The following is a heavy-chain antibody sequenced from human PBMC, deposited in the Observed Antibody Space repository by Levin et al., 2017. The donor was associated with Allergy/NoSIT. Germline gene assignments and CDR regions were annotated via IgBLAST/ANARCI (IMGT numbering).Heavy chain of an antibody. Sequence: GESLKISCKASGYIFTRYGISWVRRAPGQGLEWMGWIGPYNGNTYYAQKFQGRVTMTTDTSTSTAYMELRSLRSDDTAIYFCARGGSLDFLGGGSGSSDYYYYGMDVWGQGTTVTVSS. D-gene: IGHD3-3*01. CDR2: IGPYNGNT. CDR1: GYIFTRYG. CDR3: ARGGSLDFLGGGSGSSDYYYYGMDV. V-gene: IGHV1-18*01. J-gene: IGHJ6*02.